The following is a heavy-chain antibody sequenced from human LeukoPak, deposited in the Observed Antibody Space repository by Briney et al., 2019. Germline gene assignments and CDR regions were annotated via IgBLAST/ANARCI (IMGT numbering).Heavy chain of an antibody. CDR2: ISSSSSTI. CDR3: ARDTTRRYCSSTSCYVAYYYGMDV. D-gene: IGHD2-2*01. J-gene: IGHJ6*02. CDR1: GFTFSSYS. V-gene: IGHV3-48*01. Sequence: PGGSLRLSCAASGFTFSSYSMNWVRQAPGKGLEWASYISSSSSTIYYADSVKGRFTISRDNAKNSLYLQMNSLRAEDTAVYYCARDTTRRYCSSTSCYVAYYYGMDVWGQGTTVTVSS.